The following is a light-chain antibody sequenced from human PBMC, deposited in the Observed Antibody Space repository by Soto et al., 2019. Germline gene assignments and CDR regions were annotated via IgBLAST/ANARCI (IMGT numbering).Light chain of an antibody. J-gene: IGLJ3*02. CDR1: SSDVGDYNY. CDR2: EVS. CDR3: SSYTSSNTWE. V-gene: IGLV2-14*01. Sequence: QSALTQPASVSGSPGQSITISCTGTSSDVGDYNYVSWYQQHPGKAPKLMIYEVSNRPSGVSNRFSGSKSGNTASLTISGLQAEDEADYYCSSYTSSNTWEFGGGTKLTVL.